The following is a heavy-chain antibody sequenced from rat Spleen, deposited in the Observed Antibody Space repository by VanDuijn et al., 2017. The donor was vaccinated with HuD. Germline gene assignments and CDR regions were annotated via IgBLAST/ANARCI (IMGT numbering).Heavy chain of an antibody. D-gene: IGHD1-1*01. J-gene: IGHJ2*01. CDR1: GFSLTSNS. V-gene: IGHV2-15*01. CDR3: ARDPPYYSGDYFDY. CDR2: IWSGGST. Sequence: QVQLKESGPGLVQPSQTLSLTCTVSGFSLTSNSVRWVRQPPGKGLEWIGAIWSGGSTDYSSALKSRLSISWDSSKSQFFLKMNSLQTEDTATYYCARDPPYYSGDYFDYWGHGVMVTVSS.